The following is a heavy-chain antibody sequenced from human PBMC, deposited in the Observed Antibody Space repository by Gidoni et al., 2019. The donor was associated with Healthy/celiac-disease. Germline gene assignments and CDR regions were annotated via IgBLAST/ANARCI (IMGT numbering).Heavy chain of an antibody. CDR3: AKAMTTVTGGFDY. CDR1: GFTFSSYA. D-gene: IGHD4-17*01. J-gene: IGHJ4*02. Sequence: EVQLLESGGGLVQPGGSLSLPCAASGFTFSSYAMSWVRQAPGKGLEWVSAISGSGGSTYYADSVKGRFTISRDNSKNTLYLQMNSLRAEDTAVYYCAKAMTTVTGGFDYWGQGTLVTVSS. V-gene: IGHV3-23*01. CDR2: ISGSGGST.